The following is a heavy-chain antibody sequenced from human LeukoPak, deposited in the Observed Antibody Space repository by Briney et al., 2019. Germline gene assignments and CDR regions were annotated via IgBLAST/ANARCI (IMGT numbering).Heavy chain of an antibody. Sequence: GGSLRLSCAVSGFTLDDYAMNWVRQAPGKGLEWVSGISWSSGSIGYADSVKGRFTRSRNNAKNSLYLQMNSLRAENTALYYWAKGRRRLVPAASSADAFDIWGQGTMVTVSS. D-gene: IGHD2-2*01. J-gene: IGHJ3*02. CDR1: GFTLDDYA. CDR3: AKGRRRLVPAASSADAFDI. CDR2: ISWSSGSI. V-gene: IGHV3-9*01.